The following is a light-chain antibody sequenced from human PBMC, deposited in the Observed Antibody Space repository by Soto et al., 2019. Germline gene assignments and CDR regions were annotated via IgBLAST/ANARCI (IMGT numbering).Light chain of an antibody. CDR3: QQRRNWPT. Sequence: EVVLTQSPDTLSLSPGETATLSCRASQDVSIYVAWYQKRPGQPPRLVVYDASKRATGIPARFSGSGSGTDFTLTIATLGPEDLGVYYCQQRRNWPTFGGGTKVEI. V-gene: IGKV3-11*01. CDR1: QDVSIY. J-gene: IGKJ4*01. CDR2: DAS.